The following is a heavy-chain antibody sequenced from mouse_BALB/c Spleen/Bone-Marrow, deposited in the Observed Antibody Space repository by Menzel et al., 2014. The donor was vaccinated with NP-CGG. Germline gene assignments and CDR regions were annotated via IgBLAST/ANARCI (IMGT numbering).Heavy chain of an antibody. J-gene: IGHJ2*01. CDR3: ARGEVRPFDY. D-gene: IGHD2-14*01. CDR1: GFSLTSYG. CDR2: IWSGGGT. V-gene: IGHV2-2*02. Sequence: VQLQQSGPGLVQPSQSLSITCTVSGFSLTSYGVHWVRQSPGKGLEWLGVIWSGGGTDYNAAFISRLSISKDNSKSQVFFKMNSLQANDTAIYYCARGEVRPFDYWGQGTTLTVSS.